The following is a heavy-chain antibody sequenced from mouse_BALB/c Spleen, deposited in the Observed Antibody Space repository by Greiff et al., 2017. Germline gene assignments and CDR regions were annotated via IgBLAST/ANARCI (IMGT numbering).Heavy chain of an antibody. CDR2: ISSGSSTI. Sequence: EVQVVESGGGLVQPGGSRKLSCAASGFTFSSFGMHWVRQAPEKGLEWVAYISSGSSTIYYADTVKGRFTISRDIPKNTLFLQMTSLRAEDTAMYYGARGSYGNYFDYWGQGTTLTVSS. J-gene: IGHJ2*01. V-gene: IGHV5-17*02. CDR3: ARGSYGNYFDY. CDR1: GFTFSSFG. D-gene: IGHD2-1*01.